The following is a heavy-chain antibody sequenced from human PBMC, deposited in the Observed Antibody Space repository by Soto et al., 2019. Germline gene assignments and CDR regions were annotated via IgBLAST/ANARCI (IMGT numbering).Heavy chain of an antibody. CDR3: EKGGYCTDGSCYTEFAP. CDR1: GFTFDAYP. CDR2: ITWNSANV. V-gene: IGHV3-9*01. Sequence: ESGGGLVQPGRSLILSCTASGFTFDAYPMHWVRQRPGQGLEWVSGITWNSANVGYADSVRGRVTISRDNAKNSLFLQMDNLSPEDTAFYFCEKGGYCTDGSCYTEFAPRGQGTLVTVSS. D-gene: IGHD2-15*01. J-gene: IGHJ5*02.